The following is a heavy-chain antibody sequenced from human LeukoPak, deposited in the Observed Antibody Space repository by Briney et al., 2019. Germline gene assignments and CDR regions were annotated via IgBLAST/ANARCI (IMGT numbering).Heavy chain of an antibody. CDR2: IYYSGST. D-gene: IGHD3-10*01. J-gene: IGHJ4*02. Sequence: SETLSLTCTVSGGSISSSSYYWGWLRHPPGKGLEWIGSIYYSGSTYYTPSLKSRVTISVDTSKNQFSLKLSAVTAADTAVYCCARSMVRGVIYDYWGQGTLVTVSS. CDR3: ARSMVRGVIYDY. CDR1: GGSISSSSYY. V-gene: IGHV4-39*01.